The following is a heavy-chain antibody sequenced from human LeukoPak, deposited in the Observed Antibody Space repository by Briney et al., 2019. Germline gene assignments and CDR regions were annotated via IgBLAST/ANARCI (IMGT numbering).Heavy chain of an antibody. CDR2: ISPTSGHI. CDR3: ATNVDTAMQWTPEL. Sequence: GSLRLSCAASGFTFNTYSMNWVRQAPGEGLEWVSSISPTSGHIYYADSVKGRFTISRDNAQSSLYLQMSSLRAEDTAVYYCATNVDTAMQWTPELWGQGTMVTVSS. D-gene: IGHD5-18*01. J-gene: IGHJ3*01. V-gene: IGHV3-21*01. CDR1: GFTFNTYS.